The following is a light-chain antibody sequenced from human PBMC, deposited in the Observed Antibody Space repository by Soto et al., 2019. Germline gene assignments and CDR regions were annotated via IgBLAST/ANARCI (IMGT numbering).Light chain of an antibody. Sequence: EIVLTQSPGTLSLSPGERATLSCRASQSVSNNNLAWYQQKLGQAPRLLIYGASTRATGIPARFSGSGSGTEFTLTISSLQSEDFAVYYCQHYNYWPPWTFGQGTKVDIK. V-gene: IGKV3-15*01. CDR3: QHYNYWPPWT. J-gene: IGKJ1*01. CDR2: GAS. CDR1: QSVSNNN.